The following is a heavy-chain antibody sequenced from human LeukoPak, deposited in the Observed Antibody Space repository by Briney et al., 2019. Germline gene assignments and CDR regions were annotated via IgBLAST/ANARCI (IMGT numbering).Heavy chain of an antibody. CDR1: GYTFTSYG. Sequence: SVKVSCKASGYTFTSYGISWVRQAPGQGLEWMGGIIPIFGTANYAQKFQGRVTITADESTSTAYMELSSLRSEDTAVYYCARGYPYDAFDIWGQGTMVTVSS. D-gene: IGHD3-10*01. CDR2: IIPIFGTA. V-gene: IGHV1-69*13. CDR3: ARGYPYDAFDI. J-gene: IGHJ3*02.